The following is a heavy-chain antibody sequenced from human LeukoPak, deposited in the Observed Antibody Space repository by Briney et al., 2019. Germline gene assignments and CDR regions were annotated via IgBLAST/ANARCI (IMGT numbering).Heavy chain of an antibody. Sequence: ASVKVSCKASGYTFTSYYMHWVRQAPGQGLEWMGIINPSGGSTSSAQKFQGRVTMTRDTSTRTVYMELSSLRSEDTAVYYCARSLGVFGVVMTGDAFDIWGQGTMVTVSS. CDR2: INPSGGST. V-gene: IGHV1-46*01. CDR1: GYTFTSYY. J-gene: IGHJ3*02. D-gene: IGHD3-3*01. CDR3: ARSLGVFGVVMTGDAFDI.